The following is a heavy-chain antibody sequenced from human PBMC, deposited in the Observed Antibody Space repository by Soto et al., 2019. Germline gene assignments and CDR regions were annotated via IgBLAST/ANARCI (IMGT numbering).Heavy chain of an antibody. J-gene: IGHJ6*03. CDR1: GFSLSTSGMC. CDR2: IDWDDDK. V-gene: IGHV2-70*11. Sequence: SGPTLVNPTQTLTLTCTFSGFSLSTSGMCVSWIRQPPGKAPEWLARIDWDDDKYYSTSLKTRLTISKDTSKNQVVLTMTNMDPVDTATYYCARILWAAAGTGYYYYMDVWGKGTTVTVSS. CDR3: ARILWAAAGTGYYYYMDV. D-gene: IGHD6-13*01.